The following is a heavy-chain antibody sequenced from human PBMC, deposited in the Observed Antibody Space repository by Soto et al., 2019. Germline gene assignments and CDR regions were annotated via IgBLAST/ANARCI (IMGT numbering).Heavy chain of an antibody. D-gene: IGHD6-6*01. Sequence: QVQLQESGPGLVKPSQTLSLTCTVSGGSISSGDYYWSWIRQPPGKGLEWIGYIYHSGSTYDNPSLKSRLTISVDTAKNQFALKLSSVPAADTAVYYCARERPEGARLDPWGQGTLVTVSS. CDR1: GGSISSGDYY. CDR2: IYHSGST. CDR3: ARERPEGARLDP. V-gene: IGHV4-30-4*01. J-gene: IGHJ5*02.